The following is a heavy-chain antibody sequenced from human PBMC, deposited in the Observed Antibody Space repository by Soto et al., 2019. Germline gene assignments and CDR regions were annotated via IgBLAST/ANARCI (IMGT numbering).Heavy chain of an antibody. V-gene: IGHV3-23*01. Sequence: GGSLRLSCAASGFTFSSYAMSWVRQAPGKGLEWVSAISGSGGSTYYADSVKGRFTISRDNSKNTLYLQMNSLRAEDTAVYYCAKGPSLTLFYYYYYMDVWGKGTTVTVSS. CDR2: ISGSGGST. D-gene: IGHD2-21*01. CDR3: AKGPSLTLFYYYYYMDV. CDR1: GFTFSSYA. J-gene: IGHJ6*03.